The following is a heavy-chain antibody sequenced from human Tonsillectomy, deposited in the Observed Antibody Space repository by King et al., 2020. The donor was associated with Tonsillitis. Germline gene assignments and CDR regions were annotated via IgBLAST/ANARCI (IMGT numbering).Heavy chain of an antibody. V-gene: IGHV4-4*07. J-gene: IGHJ6*03. D-gene: IGHD7-27*01. CDR1: GASISSYF. CDR3: ARDLGYYYLYMDV. Sequence: VQLQESGPGLVKPSETLSLTCTVSGASISSYFWSWIRQPAGKGLEWIGRIYTSETTNYNPSLKSRVTMSVETSKNQFSLRLRSVTAADTAVYYCARDLGYYYLYMDVWGKGTTVTVSS. CDR2: IYTSETT.